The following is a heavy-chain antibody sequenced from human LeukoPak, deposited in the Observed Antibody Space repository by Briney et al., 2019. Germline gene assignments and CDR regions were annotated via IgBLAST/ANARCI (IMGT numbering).Heavy chain of an antibody. V-gene: IGHV3-23*01. Sequence: PGGSLRLSCAASGFTFSNFAMSWVRQAPGKGLEWVSAISAADITTYYADSVKGRFTISRDNSKNTLYLQINSLGVEDTAVYYCARNGKWEPPSIDYWGQGTLVTVSS. CDR2: ISAADITT. CDR1: GFTFSNFA. D-gene: IGHD1-26*01. CDR3: ARNGKWEPPSIDY. J-gene: IGHJ4*02.